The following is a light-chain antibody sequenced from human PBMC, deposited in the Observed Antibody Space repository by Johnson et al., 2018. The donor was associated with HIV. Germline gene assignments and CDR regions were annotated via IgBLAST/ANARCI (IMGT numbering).Light chain of an antibody. CDR2: EDN. CDR3: GTGDSCLRSGF. J-gene: IGLJ1*01. V-gene: IGLV1-51*02. Sequence: QPVLTQPPSVSAAPGQRVNISCSGNISNIESYFVSWYQQLPGAAPTLLIYEDNKRPSGTPDRFSGSKSGTSATLAITGLQTGDEADYYCGTGDSCLRSGFFGTGTKVTVL. CDR1: ISNIESYF.